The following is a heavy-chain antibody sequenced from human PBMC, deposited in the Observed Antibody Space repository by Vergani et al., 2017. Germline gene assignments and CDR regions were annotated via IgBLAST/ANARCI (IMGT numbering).Heavy chain of an antibody. V-gene: IGHV1-69*08. D-gene: IGHD2-21*02. CDR2: IIPVLGKT. CDR1: GATFRSNT. Sequence: QVQLVQSGAEVKKPGSSVKVSCKASGATFRSNTISWVRQVPGQGLEWMGRIIPVLGKTKYAQDFQGRLTITADTSTSTAYKELTSLRSQDTAVYYCARDPRGYGGDPEDYYYGMDVWGQGTTVTVSS. CDR3: ARDPRGYGGDPEDYYYGMDV. J-gene: IGHJ6*02.